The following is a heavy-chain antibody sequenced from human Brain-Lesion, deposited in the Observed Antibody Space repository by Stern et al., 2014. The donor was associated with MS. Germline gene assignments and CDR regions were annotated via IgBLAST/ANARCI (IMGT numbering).Heavy chain of an antibody. D-gene: IGHD3-10*01. CDR2: VNNDGRRT. Sequence: EVQLEESGGGLVQPGGSLRLSCAASGFTFSNDWMHWVRQAPGKGLVWVSRVNNDGRRTSYADSVKGRFTMSRDNAKNTLYLQMNSLRVEDTAIYYCARGERWFDSWGQGTLVTVSS. CDR1: GFTFSNDW. J-gene: IGHJ5*01. CDR3: ARGERWFDS. V-gene: IGHV3-74*02.